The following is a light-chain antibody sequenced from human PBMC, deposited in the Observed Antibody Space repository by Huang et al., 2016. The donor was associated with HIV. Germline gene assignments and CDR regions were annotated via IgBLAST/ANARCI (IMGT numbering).Light chain of an antibody. Sequence: DIQMTQSPSSLSASVGDRVTIRCRASQIISTYLIWYQQKPGKAPKLLIYDASSVQRGFPSRFGGSGSGTDFTLTISSLQPEDFATYYCQQSHSTPYTFGQGTKLEIK. J-gene: IGKJ2*01. CDR1: QIISTY. V-gene: IGKV1-39*01. CDR3: QQSHSTPYT. CDR2: DAS.